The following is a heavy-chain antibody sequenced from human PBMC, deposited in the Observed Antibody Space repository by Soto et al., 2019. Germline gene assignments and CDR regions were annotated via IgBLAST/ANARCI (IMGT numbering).Heavy chain of an antibody. CDR2: ISAYDGKT. J-gene: IGHJ5*02. D-gene: IGHD3-3*01. CDR1: GYTFNTYG. Sequence: GXSVKVSCKPSGYTFNTYGIDWVRQAPGQGLELMGWISAYDGKTTYAEKFQGRVTLTTDTSTSTAYMELRSLRSDDTAIYYCARDTHAFWTSYWFDPWGQGTPVTVSS. V-gene: IGHV1-18*01. CDR3: ARDTHAFWTSYWFDP.